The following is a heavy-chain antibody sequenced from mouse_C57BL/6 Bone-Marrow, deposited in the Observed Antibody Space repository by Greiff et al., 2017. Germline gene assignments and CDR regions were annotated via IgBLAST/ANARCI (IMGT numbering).Heavy chain of an antibody. CDR2: IWWDDDK. CDR3: ARAVVDAFDY. CDR1: GFSLSTFGMG. D-gene: IGHD1-1*01. J-gene: IGHJ2*01. Sequence: QVTLKVSGPGILQPSQTLSLTCSFSGFSLSTFGMGVGWIRQPSGKGLEWLAHIWWDDDKYYNPALKSRLTISKDTSKNQVYLKIGNVDTADTAAYFCARAVVDAFDYWGQGTTLTVSS. V-gene: IGHV8-8*01.